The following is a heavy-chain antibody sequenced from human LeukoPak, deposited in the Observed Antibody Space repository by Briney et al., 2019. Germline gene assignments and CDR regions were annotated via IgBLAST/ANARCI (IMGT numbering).Heavy chain of an antibody. Sequence: PGGSLRLSCAASGFTFSSYSMTWVRQAPGKGLEWVSSISSSSSYIYYADSVKGRFTISRDSAKNSLYLQMNSLRAEDTAVYYCAHSGYSSSWYVYWGQGTLVTVSS. CDR3: AHSGYSSSWYVY. V-gene: IGHV3-21*01. CDR2: ISSSSSYI. J-gene: IGHJ4*02. D-gene: IGHD6-13*01. CDR1: GFTFSSYS.